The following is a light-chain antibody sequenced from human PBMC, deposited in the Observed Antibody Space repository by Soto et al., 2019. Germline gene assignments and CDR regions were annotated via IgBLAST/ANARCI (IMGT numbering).Light chain of an antibody. Sequence: EILLAQSPATLSLSPGERATLSCRASQSVNNFLAWYQQKPGQAPRLLIYGASNRATGIPDRFSGSGSETDFTLTISRLEPEDFAVYYCQQYSRSPRTFGQGTKVDI. CDR1: QSVNNF. CDR2: GAS. V-gene: IGKV3-20*01. J-gene: IGKJ1*01. CDR3: QQYSRSPRT.